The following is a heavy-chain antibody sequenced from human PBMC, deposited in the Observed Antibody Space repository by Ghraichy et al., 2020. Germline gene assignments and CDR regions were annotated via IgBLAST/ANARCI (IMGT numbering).Heavy chain of an antibody. Sequence: SGPTLVKPTQTLTLTCTFSGFSLSTSGVGVGWIRQPPGKALEWLALIYWDDDKRYSPSLKSRLTITKDTSKNQVVLTMTNMDPVDTATYYCAHRTEEYSSSIGWFDPWGQGTLVTVSS. CDR3: AHRTEEYSSSIGWFDP. V-gene: IGHV2-5*02. D-gene: IGHD6-6*01. CDR1: GFSLSTSGVG. CDR2: IYWDDDK. J-gene: IGHJ5*02.